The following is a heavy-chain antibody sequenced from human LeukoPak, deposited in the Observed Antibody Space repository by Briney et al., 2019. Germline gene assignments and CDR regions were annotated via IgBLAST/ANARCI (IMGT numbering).Heavy chain of an antibody. J-gene: IGHJ4*02. V-gene: IGHV4-34*01. CDR1: GGPFSGYY. CDR2: INHSGST. Sequence: SETLSLTCAVYGGPFSGYYWSWIRQPPGKGLEWIGEINHSGSTNYNPSLKSRVTISVDTSKNQFSLKLSSVTAADTAVYYCARLDDILTGYPTPDWGQGTLVTVSS. D-gene: IGHD3-9*01. CDR3: ARLDDILTGYPTPD.